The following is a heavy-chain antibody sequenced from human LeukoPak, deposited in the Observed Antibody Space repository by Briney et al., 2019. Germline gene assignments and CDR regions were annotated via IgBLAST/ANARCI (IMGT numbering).Heavy chain of an antibody. CDR1: GFTFSSYE. CDR2: ISSSGSNI. D-gene: IGHD2-21*02. V-gene: IGHV3-48*03. CDR3: ARTCGGDCYSALGDAFDI. J-gene: IGHJ3*02. Sequence: QPGGSLRLSCAASGFTFSSYEMNWVRQDPGKGLEWVSYISSSGSNIYYADSVKGRFTISRDNAKNSLYLQMNSLRAEDTAVYYCARTCGGDCYSALGDAFDIWGQGTMVTVSS.